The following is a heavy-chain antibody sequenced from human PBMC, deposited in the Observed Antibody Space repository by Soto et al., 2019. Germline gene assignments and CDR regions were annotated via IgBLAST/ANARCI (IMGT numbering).Heavy chain of an antibody. D-gene: IGHD3-10*01. V-gene: IGHV4-4*02. J-gene: IGHJ5*02. Sequence: QVQLQESGPGLVKPSGTLSLTCAVSGGSISNSKWWSWVRQPPGKGLEWNGEIYHSGSTNYNPSLKRRVTTPVAKSKNQFSLKLSSVAAAVTAVYYCARDLATWFGDRAYNWFDPWGQGTLVTVSS. CDR3: ARDLATWFGDRAYNWFDP. CDR2: IYHSGST. CDR1: GGSISNSKW.